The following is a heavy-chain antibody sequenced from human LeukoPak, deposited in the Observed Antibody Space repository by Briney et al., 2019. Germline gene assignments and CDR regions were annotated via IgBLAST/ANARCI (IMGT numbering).Heavy chain of an antibody. J-gene: IGHJ4*02. D-gene: IGHD3-16*01. CDR3: VRVDGGY. Sequence: TGGSLRLSCAASGFTFSSYAMHWVRRAPGKGLEWVAVISYDGSNKYYADSVKGRFTISRDNAKNTLYLQMNSLRAEDTAVYYCVRVDGGYWGQGTLVTVSS. V-gene: IGHV3-30*04. CDR2: ISYDGSNK. CDR1: GFTFSSYA.